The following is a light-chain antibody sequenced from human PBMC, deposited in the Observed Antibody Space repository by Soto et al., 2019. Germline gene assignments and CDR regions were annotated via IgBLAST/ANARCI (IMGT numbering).Light chain of an antibody. CDR1: NSDVGGYDY. CDR2: DVS. Sequence: QCVLTQARAGSGGPGRSLALSRTRTNSDVGGYDYVSWFQQHPGKAPKLMIYDVSKRPSGVPDRFSGSKSGNTASLTISGLQAEDEADYYCCPYAGSPYVFGTGTKVTVL. J-gene: IGLJ1*01. V-gene: IGLV2-11*01. CDR3: CPYAGSPYV.